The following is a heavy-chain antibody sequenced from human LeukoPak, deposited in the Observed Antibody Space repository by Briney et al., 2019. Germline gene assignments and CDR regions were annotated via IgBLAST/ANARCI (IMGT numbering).Heavy chain of an antibody. CDR1: GVTFSIYD. D-gene: IGHD2-2*01. V-gene: IGHV3-13*01. Sequence: GGSLRLSCAASGVTFSIYDTHWVRHATGKGREWVSAIGTPGDTYHPGPVKGRFTSSIENAKNYLYFIIKSLSGGATTVYYITNHPLGYCSSTSCSRNDYWGQGTLVTVSS. J-gene: IGHJ4*02. CDR3: TNHPLGYCSSTSCSRNDY. CDR2: IGTPGDT.